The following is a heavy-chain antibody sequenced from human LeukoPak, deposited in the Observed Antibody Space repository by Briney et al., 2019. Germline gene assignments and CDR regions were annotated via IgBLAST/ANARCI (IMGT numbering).Heavy chain of an antibody. CDR3: ARGLATAQGEAAMPL. CDR2: IYYSGSA. D-gene: IGHD2-2*01. CDR1: GGSISSSSYY. V-gene: IGHV4-31*03. J-gene: IGHJ4*02. Sequence: PSETLSLTCTVSGGSISSSSYYWTWIRQHPGKGLEWIGYIYYSGSAYYNPSLKSRVTISVDTSKNQFSLNLSSVTAADTAVYYCARGLATAQGEAAMPLWGQGTLVTVSS.